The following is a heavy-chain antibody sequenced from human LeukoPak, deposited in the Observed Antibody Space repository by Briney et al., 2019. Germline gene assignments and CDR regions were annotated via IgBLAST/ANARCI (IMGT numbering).Heavy chain of an antibody. CDR1: GGSISSSSYY. CDR2: IYYSGST. D-gene: IGHD3-10*01. Sequence: SETLSLTCTGSGGSISSSSYYWGWIRQPPGKGLEWIGSIYYSGSTYYNPSLKSRVTISVDTSKNQFSLKLSSVTAADTAVYYCARGRVQKIYYYYYGMDVWGQGTTVTVSS. CDR3: ARGRVQKIYYYYYGMDV. V-gene: IGHV4-39*01. J-gene: IGHJ6*02.